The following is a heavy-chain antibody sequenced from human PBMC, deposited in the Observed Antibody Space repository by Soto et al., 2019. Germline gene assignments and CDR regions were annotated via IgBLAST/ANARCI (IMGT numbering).Heavy chain of an antibody. Sequence: QIQLQESGPGLVQPAETLSLTCTVSGDSIRSNNYSWDWIRQSPGKGLEWIGCFWSSGTTYYNPSLKGRLTISLDTSKNQFSLNLDSLTAADTAVYFCARRPLAYFAYWGRGTQVTVSS. CDR2: FWSSGTT. D-gene: IGHD6-13*01. J-gene: IGHJ4*02. CDR3: ARRPLAYFAY. V-gene: IGHV4-39*01. CDR1: GDSIRSNNYS.